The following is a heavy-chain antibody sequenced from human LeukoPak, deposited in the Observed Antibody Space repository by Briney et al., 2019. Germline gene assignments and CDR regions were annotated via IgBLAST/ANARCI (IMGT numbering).Heavy chain of an antibody. D-gene: IGHD3-10*01. J-gene: IGHJ4*02. CDR2: ISKDGSNK. CDR1: GYTLTELS. Sequence: SCKVSGYTLTELSMHWVRQAPGKGLEWVAVISKDGSNKYYADSVKGRFTISRDNSKNTLYLQMNSLRAEDTAVYYCAKDWGYASGTYCDYWGQGTLVTVSS. CDR3: AKDWGYASGTYCDY. V-gene: IGHV3-30*18.